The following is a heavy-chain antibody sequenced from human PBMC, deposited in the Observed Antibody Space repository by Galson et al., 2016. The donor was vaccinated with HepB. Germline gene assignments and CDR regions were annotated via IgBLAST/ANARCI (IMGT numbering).Heavy chain of an antibody. CDR1: GYTFNAYG. CDR3: ARVDLVCYDSSGPADY. D-gene: IGHD3-22*01. V-gene: IGHV1-18*01. CDR2: ISGYNGNT. Sequence: SVKVSCKASGYTFNAYGISWVRQAPGQGLEWMGWISGYNGNTKYAQNIKGRVTMTTDTPTTTAYMELRSLTSDDTAVYYCARVDLVCYDSSGPADYWGQGTLVTVSS. J-gene: IGHJ4*02.